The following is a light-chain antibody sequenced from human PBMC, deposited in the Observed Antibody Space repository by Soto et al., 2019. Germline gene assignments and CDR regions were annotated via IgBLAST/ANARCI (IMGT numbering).Light chain of an antibody. V-gene: IGKV1-39*01. CDR1: HSISTY. Sequence: DKQMTQSASSLSASVGGIVTITCRASHSISTYLNWYHQKPGKAPDLLIYAASSLQSGVPSRFSGSGSGTDFTLTITGLHPEDFAPYYCQPNSSSPITFGHGTRLEIK. CDR2: AAS. J-gene: IGKJ5*01. CDR3: QPNSSSPIT.